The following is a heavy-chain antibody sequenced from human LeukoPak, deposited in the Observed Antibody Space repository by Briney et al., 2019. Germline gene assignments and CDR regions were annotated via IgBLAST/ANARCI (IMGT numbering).Heavy chain of an antibody. Sequence: PGRSLRLSCAVSGFTFSSYGMHWVRQAPDKGLEWVTFISYDGRDKNYADSVKGRFTIPRDNSKNTLYLEMNSLRPEDTAVYYCAKDVRHCSSRSCPLDYWGQGTLVTVSS. CDR1: GFTFSSYG. D-gene: IGHD2-2*01. V-gene: IGHV3-30*18. CDR2: ISYDGRDK. J-gene: IGHJ4*02. CDR3: AKDVRHCSSRSCPLDY.